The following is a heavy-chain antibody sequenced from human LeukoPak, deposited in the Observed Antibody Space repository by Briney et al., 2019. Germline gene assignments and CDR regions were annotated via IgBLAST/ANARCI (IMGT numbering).Heavy chain of an antibody. CDR3: ARDPEGGGYLAYYFDY. D-gene: IGHD3-22*01. V-gene: IGHV1-2*02. CDR1: GYTFTSYD. J-gene: IGHJ4*02. Sequence: ASVKVSCKASGYTFTSYDINWVRQATGQGLEWMGWINPNSGGTNYAQKFQGRVTMTRDTSISTAYMELSRLRSDDTAVYYCARDPEGGGYLAYYFDYWGQGTLVTVSS. CDR2: INPNSGGT.